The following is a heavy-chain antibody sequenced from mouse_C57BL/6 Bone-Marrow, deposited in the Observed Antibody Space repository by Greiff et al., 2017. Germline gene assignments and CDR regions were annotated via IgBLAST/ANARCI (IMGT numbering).Heavy chain of an antibody. J-gene: IGHJ3*01. Sequence: VQLQQSGAELVRSGASVKLSCTASGFNIKDDYMHWVKQRPEQGLEWIGWIDPENGDTEYASKFQGKATITADTSSNTAYLQLSSLTSEDTAVYYCTTEGSSPFAYWGQGTLVTVSA. CDR2: IDPENGDT. V-gene: IGHV14-4*01. CDR3: TTEGSSPFAY. CDR1: GFNIKDDY. D-gene: IGHD1-1*01.